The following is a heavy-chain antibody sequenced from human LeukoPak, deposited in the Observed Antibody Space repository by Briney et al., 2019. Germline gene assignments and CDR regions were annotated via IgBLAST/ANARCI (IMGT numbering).Heavy chain of an antibody. D-gene: IGHD3-3*01. CDR2: ISAYNGNT. V-gene: IGHV1-18*01. J-gene: IGHJ6*02. Sequence: ASVKVSCKASGYTFTSYGISWVRQAPGQGLEWMGWISAYNGNTNYAQKLQGRVTMTTDTSTSTAYMELRSLRSDDTAVYYCARWWDEGYYDFWSGSESLDVWGQGTTVTVSS. CDR1: GYTFTSYG. CDR3: ARWWDEGYYDFWSGSESLDV.